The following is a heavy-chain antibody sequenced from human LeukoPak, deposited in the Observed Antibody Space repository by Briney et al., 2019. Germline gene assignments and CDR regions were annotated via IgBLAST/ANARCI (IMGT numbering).Heavy chain of an antibody. J-gene: IGHJ4*02. CDR3: ATDCRNNRRLGY. CDR1: GLTFSTYG. CDR2: IKQDGSEK. Sequence: GGSLRLSCAASGLTFSTYGMNWVRQAPGKGLEWVANIKQDGSEKYVDSVKGRFTVSRDNPKNSLYLEMNNLRAEDTAIYLCATDCRNNRRLGYWGQGTLVTVCS. V-gene: IGHV3-7*03. D-gene: IGHD1-14*01.